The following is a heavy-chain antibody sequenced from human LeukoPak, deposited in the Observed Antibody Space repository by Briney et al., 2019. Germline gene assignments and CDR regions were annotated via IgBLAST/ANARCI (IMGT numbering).Heavy chain of an antibody. D-gene: IGHD1-14*01. CDR2: INSRSSTL. V-gene: IGHV3-48*01. J-gene: IGHJ4*02. CDR3: ARGDFGTTSNQIFDY. CDR1: GFTFSNYD. Sequence: GGSLRLSYAASGFTFSNYDMNWVRQAPGKGLEWLSYINSRSSTLYYADSAKGRFTISRDNAKKSLYLQMDSLRAEDTAIYYCARGDFGTTSNQIFDYWGQGTLVTVSS.